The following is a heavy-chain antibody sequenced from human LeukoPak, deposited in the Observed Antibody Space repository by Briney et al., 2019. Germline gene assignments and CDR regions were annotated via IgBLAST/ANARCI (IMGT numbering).Heavy chain of an antibody. V-gene: IGHV3-30*04. Sequence: HPGGSLRLSCAASGFPFRSYAMHWVRQAPGKGLEWVAVISSDGRDKYHADSVKGRFTISRDNSKNTLYLQMNSLRTEDTAVYHCAKDGDIGAAGYYFDYWGQGTLVTVSS. J-gene: IGHJ4*02. CDR3: AKDGDIGAAGYYFDY. CDR1: GFPFRSYA. D-gene: IGHD6-13*01. CDR2: ISSDGRDK.